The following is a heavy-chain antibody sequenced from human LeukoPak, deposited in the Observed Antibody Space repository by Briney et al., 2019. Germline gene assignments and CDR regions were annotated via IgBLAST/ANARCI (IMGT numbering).Heavy chain of an antibody. V-gene: IGHV3-7*01. CDR2: INPEGSEK. J-gene: IGHJ4*02. Sequence: GGSLRLSCAVSGLTSSSSWMDWVRQAPGKGLEWVASINPEGSEKYSADSVKGRFTISRDNAKNSLYLQMDSLRVEDTAFYYCARDLAYSRLDYWGQGMLVTVSS. D-gene: IGHD5-18*01. CDR3: ARDLAYSRLDY. CDR1: GLTSSSSW.